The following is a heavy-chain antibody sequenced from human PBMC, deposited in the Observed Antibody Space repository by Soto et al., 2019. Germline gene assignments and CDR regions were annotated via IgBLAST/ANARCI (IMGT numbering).Heavy chain of an antibody. CDR3: ASAVGGVRSKVRYGMDV. Sequence: QVQLVQSGAEVKKPGSSVKVSCKASGGTFTSYAISWVRQAPGQGLEWMGGISPIFGTANYAQKFQGRVTIPADKSTSTAYMELSSLRSEDTAVYYCASAVGGVRSKVRYGMDVWGQGTTVTVSS. CDR2: ISPIFGTA. V-gene: IGHV1-69*06. CDR1: GGTFTSYA. J-gene: IGHJ6*02. D-gene: IGHD3-16*01.